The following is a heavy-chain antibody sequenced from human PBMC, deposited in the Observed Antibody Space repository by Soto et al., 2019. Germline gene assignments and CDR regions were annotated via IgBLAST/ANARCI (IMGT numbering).Heavy chain of an antibody. J-gene: IGHJ4*02. D-gene: IGHD3-22*01. Sequence: SVKGSCTASGGTFSSYAISWVRQAPGQWLEWMGGIIPIFGTANYAQKYPGRVTITADKSTSTANMELSSPRSEDTAVYYCARSRVIVVATMTWCYFDYWGQGTLVTVSS. CDR1: GGTFSSYA. CDR3: ARSRVIVVATMTWCYFDY. V-gene: IGHV1-69*06. CDR2: IIPIFGTA.